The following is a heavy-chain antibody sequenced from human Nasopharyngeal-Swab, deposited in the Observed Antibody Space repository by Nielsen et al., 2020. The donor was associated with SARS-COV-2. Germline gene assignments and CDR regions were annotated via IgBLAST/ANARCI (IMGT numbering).Heavy chain of an antibody. CDR1: GGTFSSYA. Sequence: SVKVSCKASGGTFSSYAISWVRQAPGQGLEWMGGIIPIFGTTNYAQKFQGRVTITADESTSTAYMELSSLRSEDTAVYYCARGRSTVSTYYYGMDVWGQGTTVTVSS. CDR2: IIPIFGTT. D-gene: IGHD4-17*01. CDR3: ARGRSTVSTYYYGMDV. V-gene: IGHV1-69*13. J-gene: IGHJ6*02.